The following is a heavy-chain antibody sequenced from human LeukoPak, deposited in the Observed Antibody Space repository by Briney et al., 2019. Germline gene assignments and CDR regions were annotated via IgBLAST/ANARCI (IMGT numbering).Heavy chain of an antibody. V-gene: IGHV4-39*01. J-gene: IGHJ4*02. CDR2: IYYSGST. CDR1: GGSISSSSYY. Sequence: SSETLSLTCTVSGGSISSSSYYWGWIRQPPGKGLERIGSIYYSGSTYYNPSLKSRVTISVDTSKNQFSLKLSSVTAADTAVYYCARRRIVVVPAADPFDYWGQGTPVTVSS. CDR3: ARRRIVVVPAADPFDY. D-gene: IGHD2-2*01.